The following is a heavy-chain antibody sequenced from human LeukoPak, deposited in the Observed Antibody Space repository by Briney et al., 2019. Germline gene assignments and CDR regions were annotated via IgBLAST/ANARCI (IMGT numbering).Heavy chain of an antibody. D-gene: IGHD2-2*01. Sequence: PGGSLRLSCAASGFTFSSYGMSWVRQAPGKGLEWVSAISGSGGSTYYADSVKGRFTISRDNSKNTLYLQMNSLRAEDTAVYYYAKRDQLLVYAFDIWGQGTMVTVSS. V-gene: IGHV3-23*01. CDR3: AKRDQLLVYAFDI. J-gene: IGHJ3*02. CDR1: GFTFSSYG. CDR2: ISGSGGST.